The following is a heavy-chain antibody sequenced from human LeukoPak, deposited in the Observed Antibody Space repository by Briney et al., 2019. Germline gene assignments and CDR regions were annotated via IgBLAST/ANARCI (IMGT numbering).Heavy chain of an antibody. CDR1: GFTFSSYA. D-gene: IGHD6-13*01. CDR2: ISYDGSNK. V-gene: IGHV3-30-3*01. CDR3: ARETSLHSSSWYGGDY. J-gene: IGHJ4*02. Sequence: PGGSLRLSCAASGFTFSSYAMHWVHQAPGKGLEWVAVISYDGSNKYYADSVKGRFTISRDNSKNTLYLQMNSLRAEDTAVYYCARETSLHSSSWYGGDYWGQGTLVTVSS.